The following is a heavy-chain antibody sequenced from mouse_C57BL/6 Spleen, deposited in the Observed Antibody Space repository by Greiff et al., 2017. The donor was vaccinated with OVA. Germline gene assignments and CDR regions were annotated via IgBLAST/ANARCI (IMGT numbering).Heavy chain of an antibody. D-gene: IGHD1-1*01. V-gene: IGHV1-15*01. CDR3: TDYGSPYWYFDV. CDR1: GYTFTDYE. J-gene: IGHJ1*03. CDR2: IDPETGGT. Sequence: VQLKESGAELVRPGASVTLSCKASGYTFTDYEMHWVKQTPVHGLEWIGAIDPETGGTAYNQKFKGKAILTADKSSSTAYMELRSLTSEDSAVYYCTDYGSPYWYFDVWGTGSTVTVSS.